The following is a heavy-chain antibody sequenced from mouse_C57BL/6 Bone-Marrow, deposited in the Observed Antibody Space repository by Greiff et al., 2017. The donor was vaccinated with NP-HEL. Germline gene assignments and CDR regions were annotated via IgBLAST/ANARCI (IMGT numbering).Heavy chain of an antibody. J-gene: IGHJ3*01. V-gene: IGHV5-4*03. CDR2: ISDGGSYT. CDR3: ALTTVVAPFAY. CDR1: GFTFSSYA. Sequence: EVMLVESGGGLVKPGGSLKLSCAASGFTFSSYAMSWVRQTPEKRLEWVATISDGGSYTYYPDNVKGRFTISRDNAKNNLYLQMSHLKSEDTAMYYCALTTVVAPFAYWGQGTLVTVSA. D-gene: IGHD1-1*01.